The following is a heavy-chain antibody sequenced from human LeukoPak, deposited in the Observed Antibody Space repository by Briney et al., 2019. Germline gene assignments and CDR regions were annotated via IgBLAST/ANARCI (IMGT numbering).Heavy chain of an antibody. Sequence: SVKVSCKASGGTFSSYDISWVRQAPGQGLEWMGGIIPIFGTANYAQKFQGRVTITADKSTSTAYMELSSLRSEDTAVYYCARGSFPDVGALLFDYWGQGTLVTVSS. D-gene: IGHD1-26*01. J-gene: IGHJ4*02. CDR3: ARGSFPDVGALLFDY. V-gene: IGHV1-69*06. CDR1: GGTFSSYD. CDR2: IIPIFGTA.